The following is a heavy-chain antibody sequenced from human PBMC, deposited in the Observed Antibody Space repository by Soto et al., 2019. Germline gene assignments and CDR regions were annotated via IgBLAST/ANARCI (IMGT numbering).Heavy chain of an antibody. D-gene: IGHD4-4*01. J-gene: IGHJ6*02. CDR2: IYTSGST. CDR3: ARDFNDYSNYYYYGMDV. V-gene: IGHV4-4*07. Sequence: QVQLQESGPGLVKPSETLSLTCTVSGGSISSYYWSWIRQPAGKGLEWIGRIYTSGSTNYNPSLKSRVTMSVDTSKNQCSLKLSSVTAADTAVYYCARDFNDYSNYYYYGMDVWGQGTTVTVSS. CDR1: GGSISSYY.